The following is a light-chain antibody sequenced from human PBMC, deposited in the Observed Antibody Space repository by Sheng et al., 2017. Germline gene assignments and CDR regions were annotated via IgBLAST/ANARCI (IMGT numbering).Light chain of an antibody. CDR3: QQYGSSPWT. CDR1: QSVTSSY. CDR2: DAS. Sequence: EIVLTQSPATLSLSPGERATLSCRASQSVTSSYLAWYQQKPGQAPRLLIYDASTRATGIPDSFSGSGSGTDFTLTVSRLEPEDFAVYYCQQYGSSPWTFGQGTKVEIK. V-gene: IGKV3-20*01. J-gene: IGKJ1*01.